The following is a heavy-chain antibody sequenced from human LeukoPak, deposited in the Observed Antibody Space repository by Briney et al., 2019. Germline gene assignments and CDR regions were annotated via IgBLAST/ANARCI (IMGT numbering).Heavy chain of an antibody. D-gene: IGHD6-13*01. CDR1: GGSISSSSYY. V-gene: IGHV4-39*01. Sequence: SETLSLTCTVSGGSISSSSYYWGWIRQPPGKGLEWIGSIYYSGSTYYNPSLKSRVTIFVDTSKNQFSLKLNSVTAADTAVYYCAKALSSALYSSSWYPFDYWGQGTLVTVSS. CDR3: AKALSSALYSSSWYPFDY. CDR2: IYYSGST. J-gene: IGHJ4*02.